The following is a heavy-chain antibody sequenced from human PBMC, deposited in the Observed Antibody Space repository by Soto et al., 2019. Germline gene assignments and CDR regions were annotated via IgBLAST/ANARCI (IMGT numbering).Heavy chain of an antibody. V-gene: IGHV1-18*01. Sequence: QVQLVQSGAEVKKPGASVKVSCKASGYTFTSYGISWVRQAPGLGLEWMGWISAYNGNTNYAQKLQVRVTKTTDTSSSTANMERRSLSSDETPVCYCARRGGLRFFNGSKRGCMDFRGPGTTVTAS. CDR2: ISAYNGNT. CDR3: ARRGGLRFFNGSKRGCMDF. CDR1: GYTFTSYG. J-gene: IGHJ6*02. D-gene: IGHD3-3*01.